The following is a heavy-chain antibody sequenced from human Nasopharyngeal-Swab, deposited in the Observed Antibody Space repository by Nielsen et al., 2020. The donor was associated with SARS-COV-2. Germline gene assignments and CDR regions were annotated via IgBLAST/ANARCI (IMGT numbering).Heavy chain of an antibody. Sequence: GESLKISCVASGFTFSNYGMHWVRQAPGKGLEWVAIISYDGSNKNYADSVKGRFTVSKDSSKNTLYLEMTSLRAEDTAVYYCAKERFYSGSGKYPRDFDYWGQGALVSVSS. J-gene: IGHJ4*02. V-gene: IGHV3-30*18. CDR2: ISYDGSNK. CDR3: AKERFYSGSGKYPRDFDY. CDR1: GFTFSNYG. D-gene: IGHD3-10*01.